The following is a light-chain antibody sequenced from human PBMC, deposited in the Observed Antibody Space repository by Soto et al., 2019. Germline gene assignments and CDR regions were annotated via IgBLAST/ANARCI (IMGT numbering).Light chain of an antibody. J-gene: IGKJ1*01. CDR1: QSISSSY. V-gene: IGKV3-20*01. Sequence: EIVLTQSPGTLSLSPGERATLSCRASQSISSSYLAWYQQKPGQAPRPLIYGASSRATGIPDRFSGRGSGTDFTLTISRLEPEDFAVYYCQQYVSSPWTFGQGTKVEIK. CDR3: QQYVSSPWT. CDR2: GAS.